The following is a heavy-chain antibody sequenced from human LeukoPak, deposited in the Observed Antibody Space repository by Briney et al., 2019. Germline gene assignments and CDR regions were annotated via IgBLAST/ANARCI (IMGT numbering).Heavy chain of an antibody. J-gene: IGHJ3*02. CDR3: ARDRRSRAFDI. Sequence: GGSLRLSCAASGFTLSRHWMHWVRQAPGKGLEWVSSISSSSSYIYYADSVKGRSTISRDNAKNSLYLQMNSLRAEDTAVYYCARDRRSRAFDIWGQGTMVTVSS. V-gene: IGHV3-21*01. CDR2: ISSSSSYI. CDR1: GFTLSRHW.